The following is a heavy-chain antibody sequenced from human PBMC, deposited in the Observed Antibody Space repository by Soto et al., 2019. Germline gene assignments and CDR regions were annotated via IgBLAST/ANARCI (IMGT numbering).Heavy chain of an antibody. CDR1: GFTFSSYW. J-gene: IGHJ6*02. CDR3: ARDQYYDFWSGYYPPRYYYGMDV. CDR2: INSDGSST. V-gene: IGHV3-74*01. D-gene: IGHD3-3*01. Sequence: SLRLSCAASGFTFSSYWMHWVRQAPGKRLVWVSRINSDGSSTSYADSVKGRFTISRDNAKNTLYLQMNSLRAEDTAVYYCARDQYYDFWSGYYPPRYYYGMDVWGQGTTVTVSS.